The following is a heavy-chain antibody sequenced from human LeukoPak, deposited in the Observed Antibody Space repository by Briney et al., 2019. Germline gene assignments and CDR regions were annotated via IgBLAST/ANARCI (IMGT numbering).Heavy chain of an antibody. CDR1: GYTFTSYY. CDR3: ARDRGDPYCSSTSCYEYYFDY. V-gene: IGHV1-46*01. CDR2: INPSGGST. D-gene: IGHD2-2*01. Sequence: ASVKVSCKASGYTFTSYYMHWVRQAPGQGLEWMGIINPSGGSTSYAQKFQGRVTMTRDTSTSTVYMELSSLRSEDTAVYYCARDRGDPYCSSTSCYEYYFDYWGQGTLVTVPS. J-gene: IGHJ4*02.